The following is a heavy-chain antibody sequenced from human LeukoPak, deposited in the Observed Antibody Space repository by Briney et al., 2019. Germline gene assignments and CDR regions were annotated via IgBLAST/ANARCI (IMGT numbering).Heavy chain of an antibody. CDR2: IYTSGST. D-gene: IGHD6-19*01. CDR1: GGSISSYY. CDR3: ARDMYSSGWYGIHDAFDI. J-gene: IGHJ3*02. Sequence: PSETLSLTCTVSGGSISSYYWSWIRQPAGKGLEWIGRIYTSGSTNYNPSLKSRVTMSVDTSKNQFSLKLSSVTAADTAVYYCARDMYSSGWYGIHDAFDIWGQGTMVTVSS. V-gene: IGHV4-4*07.